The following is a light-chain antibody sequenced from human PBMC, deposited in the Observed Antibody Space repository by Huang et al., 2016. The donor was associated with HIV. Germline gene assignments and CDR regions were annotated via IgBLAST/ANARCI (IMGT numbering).Light chain of an antibody. CDR2: GAS. CDR3: QQRSNWPPIT. CDR1: QFVDTY. J-gene: IGKJ5*01. Sequence: ELVLTQSPDTLSFSPGDRATLSCRASQFVDTYLAWYHQKPGQAPRLLIYGASNRATGIPARFSGGGSGTDVTLTISSLEPEDFAVYYCQQRSNWPPITFGQGTRLDIK. V-gene: IGKV3-11*01.